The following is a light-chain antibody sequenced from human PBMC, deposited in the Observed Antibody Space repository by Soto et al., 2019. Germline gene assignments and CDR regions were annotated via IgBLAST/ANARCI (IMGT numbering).Light chain of an antibody. CDR1: ERIPSGF. CDR2: DAS. J-gene: IGKJ5*01. V-gene: IGKV3-20*01. Sequence: EIVLTQSPGTRSLSPGERATLSCRASERIPSGFLAWYQQKHGQVPRLLMYDASGRAPGTPDRFSGRGSGTDFTLSISRLEPEDFAVYYCQQFRNSVITFGQGTRLEIK. CDR3: QQFRNSVIT.